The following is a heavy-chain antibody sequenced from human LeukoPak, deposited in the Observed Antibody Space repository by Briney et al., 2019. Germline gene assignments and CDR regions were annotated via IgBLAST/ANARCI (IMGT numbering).Heavy chain of an antibody. CDR1: GFTFSSYA. D-gene: IGHD5-18*01. J-gene: IGHJ4*02. Sequence: GGSLRLSCAASGFTFSSYAMHWVRQAPGKGLEWVAVISYDGSNKYYADSVKGRFTISRDNSKNTLYLQMNSLTAEDTAVYYCASGIQLWSWFDYWGQGTLVTVSS. CDR2: ISYDGSNK. CDR3: ASGIQLWSWFDY. V-gene: IGHV3-30*04.